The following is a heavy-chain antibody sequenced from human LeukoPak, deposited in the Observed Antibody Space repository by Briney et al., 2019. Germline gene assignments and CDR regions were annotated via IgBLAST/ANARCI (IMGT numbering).Heavy chain of an antibody. J-gene: IGHJ1*01. CDR3: ASSEDSSGYPEYFQH. D-gene: IGHD3-22*01. CDR1: CGPISGFY. CDR2: IYYSGST. V-gene: IGHV4-59*08. Sequence: SETLSLTCTVPCGPISGFYWSWFRQPPGKGRGWIGYIYYSGSTNYNPSLKSRVTISVDTSKNQFSLKLSSVTAADTAVYYCASSEDSSGYPEYFQHWGQGTLVTVSS.